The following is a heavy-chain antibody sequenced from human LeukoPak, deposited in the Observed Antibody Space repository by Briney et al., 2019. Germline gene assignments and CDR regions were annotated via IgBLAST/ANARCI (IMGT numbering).Heavy chain of an antibody. V-gene: IGHV4-59*01. CDR3: ARDRDAYNSVFDY. D-gene: IGHD5-24*01. CDR1: GGSINNYY. CDR2: IYYSGST. J-gene: IGHJ4*02. Sequence: PSEPLSLTCTVSGGSINNYYWNWIRQPPGKGLEWIGYIYYSGSTNYNPSLKSRVTISLDTSKNQFSLKLTSVTAADTAVYYCARDRDAYNSVFDYWGQGTLVTVSS.